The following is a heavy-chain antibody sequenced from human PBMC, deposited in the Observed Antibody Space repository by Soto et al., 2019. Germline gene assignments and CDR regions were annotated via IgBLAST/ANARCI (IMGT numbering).Heavy chain of an antibody. J-gene: IGHJ4*02. Sequence: GASVKVSCKASGYPFTSYYMNWVRQPTGQGLELMGWMNPNSGTTAYAQNFQGRVTMTRNTSINTTYMELSNLRSEDTAVYYCARGGSSSAHDYWGQGTLVTVSS. CDR3: ARGGSSSAHDY. D-gene: IGHD6-13*01. CDR1: GYPFTSYY. CDR2: MNPNSGTT. V-gene: IGHV1-8*01.